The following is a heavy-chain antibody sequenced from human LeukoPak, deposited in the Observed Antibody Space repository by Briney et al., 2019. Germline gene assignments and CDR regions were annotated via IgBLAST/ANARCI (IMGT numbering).Heavy chain of an antibody. V-gene: IGHV3-53*01. Sequence: GGSLRLSCAASGFTFSSYWMSWVRQAPGKGLEWVSVIYSVGSTYYADSVKGRFTISRDNSKNTVYLQMNSLRAEDTAVYYCARRGDGGRSFDYWGQGTLVTVSS. J-gene: IGHJ4*02. CDR2: IYSVGST. D-gene: IGHD4-23*01. CDR1: GFTFSSYW. CDR3: ARRGDGGRSFDY.